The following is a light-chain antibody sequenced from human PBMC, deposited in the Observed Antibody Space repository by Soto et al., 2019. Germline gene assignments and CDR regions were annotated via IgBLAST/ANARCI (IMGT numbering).Light chain of an antibody. J-gene: IGKJ5*01. CDR2: DAS. Sequence: ETALTQSPASLSLSPGERATLFCRASQSVSNYLAWYQQKPGQAPRLLIYDASNRATGIPARFSGSGSGTDFTLTISSLEPEDFAVYYCQQRRNWPPITFGQGTRLEIK. CDR3: QQRRNWPPIT. CDR1: QSVSNY. V-gene: IGKV3-11*01.